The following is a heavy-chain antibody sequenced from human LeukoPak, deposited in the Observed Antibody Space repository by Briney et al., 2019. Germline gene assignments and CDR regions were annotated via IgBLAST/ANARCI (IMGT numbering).Heavy chain of an antibody. Sequence: GGSLRLSCAASGFTFSNYAMHWVRPAPGKGLEWLAYIRYDGSSKYYADFVKGRFTISRDSPKNTLYLQMNSLRAEDTAVYYCAIGYSGGLFDYWGQGTLVTVSS. D-gene: IGHD6-25*01. J-gene: IGHJ4*02. CDR1: GFTFSNYA. V-gene: IGHV3-30*02. CDR2: IRYDGSSK. CDR3: AIGYSGGLFDY.